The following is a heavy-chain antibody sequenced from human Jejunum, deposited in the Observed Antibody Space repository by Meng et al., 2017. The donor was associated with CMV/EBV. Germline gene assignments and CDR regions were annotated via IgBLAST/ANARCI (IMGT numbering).Heavy chain of an antibody. CDR2: INTHTGNP. V-gene: IGHV7-4-1*02. Sequence: KASGYNFTSYAMNWVRQAPGQGLEWMGWINTHTGNPTYAQGFTGRFVFSLDTSVSTAYLQISSLEAEDTAVYYCAKKRDWGNYFFDYWGQGTLVTVSS. J-gene: IGHJ4*02. CDR1: GYNFTSYA. CDR3: AKKRDWGNYFFDY. D-gene: IGHD3-16*01.